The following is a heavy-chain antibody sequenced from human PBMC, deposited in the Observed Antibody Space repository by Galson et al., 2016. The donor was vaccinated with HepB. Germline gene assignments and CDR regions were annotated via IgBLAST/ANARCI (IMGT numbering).Heavy chain of an antibody. D-gene: IGHD3-10*02. CDR2: IYHTGDT. Sequence: SETLSLTCTVSGGSITSYTHYWGWIRQPPGKGLEWIGSIYHTGDTFYKTSLRSRVTISVDTSKNQFSLNLNSVTAADTAVYYCARGPSRLLGHYFLDSWGQGILVTVSS. J-gene: IGHJ4*02. CDR3: ARGPSRLLGHYFLDS. V-gene: IGHV4-39*01. CDR1: GGSITSYTHY.